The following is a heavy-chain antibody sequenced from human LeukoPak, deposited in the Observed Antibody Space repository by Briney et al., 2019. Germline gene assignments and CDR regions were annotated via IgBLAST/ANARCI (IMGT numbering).Heavy chain of an antibody. CDR1: EFIFSDYE. CDR2: ISSSGRTI. CDR3: ATGDSYGHSYYFDY. J-gene: IGHJ4*02. D-gene: IGHD5-18*01. V-gene: IGHV3-48*03. Sequence: GGSLRLSCDASEFIFSDYEMHWVRQAPGKGLEWVSYISSSGRTIYYADSVKGRFTISRDNAKNSLYLQKNSLRAEDTAVYYCATGDSYGHSYYFDYWGQGTLVTVSS.